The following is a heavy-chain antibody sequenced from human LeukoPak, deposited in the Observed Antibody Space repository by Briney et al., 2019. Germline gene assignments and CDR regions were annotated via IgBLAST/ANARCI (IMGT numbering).Heavy chain of an antibody. Sequence: QAGGSLRLSCEASGFTFSHYGMHWVRQPPGKGLEWVAFIRYDGSNKYYADSVKGRFTISRDNSRDTLHLQMNSLRAEDTAVYYCAKDNYDYGDYDGGDYWGQGTLVTVSS. CDR1: GFTFSHYG. CDR3: AKDNYDYGDYDGGDY. J-gene: IGHJ4*02. D-gene: IGHD4-17*01. V-gene: IGHV3-30*02. CDR2: IRYDGSNK.